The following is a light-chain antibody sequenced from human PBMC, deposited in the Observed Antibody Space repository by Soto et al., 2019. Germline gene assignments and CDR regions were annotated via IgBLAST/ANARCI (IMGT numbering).Light chain of an antibody. J-gene: IGKJ4*01. CDR3: QQYHGYST. CDR1: QSVGMW. V-gene: IGKV1-5*03. CDR2: KAS. Sequence: DIQMTQSPSTLSASAGDRVTITCRASQSVGMWLAWYQHKPGNAPKLLIYKASSLESGVPSRFSDSGSGTEFALTISSLQPDVFATYYCQQYHGYSTFGGGTKVEIK.